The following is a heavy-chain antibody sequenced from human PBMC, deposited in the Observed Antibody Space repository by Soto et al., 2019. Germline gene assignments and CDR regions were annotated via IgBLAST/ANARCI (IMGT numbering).Heavy chain of an antibody. J-gene: IGHJ6*02. CDR3: ARQNPPYSNYAYGMDV. V-gene: IGHV5-51*01. CDR1: GYSFTSYW. CDR2: IYPGDSDT. D-gene: IGHD4-4*01. Sequence: GESLKISCKGSGYSFTSYWIGWVRQMPGKGLEWMGIIYPGDSDTRYSPSFQGQVTISADKSISTAYLQWSSLKASDTAMYYCARQNPPYSNYAYGMDVWGRGTTVTVSS.